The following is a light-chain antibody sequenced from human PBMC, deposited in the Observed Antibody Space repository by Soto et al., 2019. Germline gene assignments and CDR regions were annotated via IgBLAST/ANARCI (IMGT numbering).Light chain of an antibody. CDR2: AAS. V-gene: IGKV1D-12*01. CDR3: QQANSFPFT. CDR1: QGISSW. Sequence: DIQMTQSPSSVSASVGDRVTITCRASQGISSWLGWYQQKPGKAPKLLIYAASSLQSGVPSRFSGSGSGTDFTLTISRLQPEGFATYYFQQANSFPFTFGGGTKVEIK. J-gene: IGKJ4*01.